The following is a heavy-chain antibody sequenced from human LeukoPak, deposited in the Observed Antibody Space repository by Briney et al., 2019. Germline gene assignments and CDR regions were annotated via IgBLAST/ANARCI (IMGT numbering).Heavy chain of an antibody. D-gene: IGHD3-10*01. CDR3: ARRRASGFGELLDF. V-gene: IGHV4-34*01. CDR2: INHSGST. J-gene: IGHJ4*02. Sequence: QPSETLSLTCAVYGGSFSGYYWSWIRQPPGKGLEWIGEINHSGSTNYNPSLKSRVTISVDTSKNQFSLKLTSVSAADTAVYYCARRRASGFGELLDFWGQGTLVTVSS. CDR1: GGSFSGYY.